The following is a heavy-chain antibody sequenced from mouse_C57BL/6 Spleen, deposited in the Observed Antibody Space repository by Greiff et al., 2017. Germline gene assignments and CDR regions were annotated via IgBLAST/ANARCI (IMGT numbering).Heavy chain of an antibody. J-gene: IGHJ4*01. V-gene: IGHV5-4*01. D-gene: IGHD3-3*01. CDR2: ISDGGSYT. Sequence: EVQRVESGGGLVKPGGSLKLSCAASGFTFSSYAMSWVRQTPEKRLEWVATISDGGSYTYYPDNVKGRFTISRDNAKNNLYLQMSHLKSEDTAMYYCARAPLGYYYAMDYWGQGASVTAAS. CDR3: ARAPLGYYYAMDY. CDR1: GFTFSSYA.